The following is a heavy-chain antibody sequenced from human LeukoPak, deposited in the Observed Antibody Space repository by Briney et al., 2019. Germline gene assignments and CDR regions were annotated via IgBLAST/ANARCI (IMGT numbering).Heavy chain of an antibody. CDR1: GVSISIYY. Sequence: PSETLSLTCTVSGVSISIYYWSWIRQPAGKGLEWIGRIYTSGSTNYNPSLKSRVTISVDKSKNQFSLKLSSVTAADTAVYYCARDLRTVTTIWFDPWGQGTLVTVSS. V-gene: IGHV4-4*07. J-gene: IGHJ5*02. CDR3: ARDLRTVTTIWFDP. D-gene: IGHD4-17*01. CDR2: IYTSGST.